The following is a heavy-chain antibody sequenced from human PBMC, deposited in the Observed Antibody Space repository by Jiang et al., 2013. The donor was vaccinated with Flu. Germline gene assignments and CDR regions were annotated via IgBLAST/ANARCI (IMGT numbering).Heavy chain of an antibody. Sequence: KPSRPCPSPALSLVTPIQYLLLELGPAAPRKGLEWIGYIYHTGTSKANPTLKSRVTMSVDTSKNQFSLKVRSVITTDTAVYFCARGREDPYYSYYGLDVWGKGTTVIVSS. J-gene: IGHJ6*04. V-gene: IGHV4-59*01. CDR1: VTPIQYLL. CDR3: ARGREDPYYSYYGLDV. CDR2: IYHTGTS.